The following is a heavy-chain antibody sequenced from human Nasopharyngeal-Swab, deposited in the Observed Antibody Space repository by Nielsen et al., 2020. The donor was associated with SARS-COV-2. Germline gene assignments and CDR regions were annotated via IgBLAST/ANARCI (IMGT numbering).Heavy chain of an antibody. D-gene: IGHD6-13*01. CDR1: GFTFSSYS. J-gene: IGHJ6*03. Sequence: GESLKISCAASGFTFSSYSMSWVRQAPGKGLEWVANIKQDGSEKYYVDSVKGRFTISRDNAKNSLYLQMNSLRAEDTAVYYCAREEYSSSWYTYYYYYYMDVWGKGTTVTVSS. CDR3: AREEYSSSWYTYYYYYYMDV. V-gene: IGHV3-7*05. CDR2: IKQDGSEK.